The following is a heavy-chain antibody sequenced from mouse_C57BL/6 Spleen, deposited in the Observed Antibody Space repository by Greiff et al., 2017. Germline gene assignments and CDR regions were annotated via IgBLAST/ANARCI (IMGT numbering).Heavy chain of an antibody. J-gene: IGHJ1*03. CDR1: GYTFTSYT. Sequence: QVQLKQSGAELARPGASVKMSCKASGYTFTSYTMHWVKQRPGQGLEWIGYINPSSGYTKYNQKFKDKATLTADKSSSTAYMQLSSLTSEDSAVYYCAGGYYGYDEGYFDVWGTGTTVTVSS. D-gene: IGHD2-2*01. CDR3: AGGYYGYDEGYFDV. CDR2: INPSSGYT. V-gene: IGHV1-4*01.